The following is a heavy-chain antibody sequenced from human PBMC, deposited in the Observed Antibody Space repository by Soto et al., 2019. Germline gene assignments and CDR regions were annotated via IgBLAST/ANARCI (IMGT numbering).Heavy chain of an antibody. Sequence: QVQLVQSGAEVKKPGASVKVSCKASGYTFTSYYMHWVRQAPGQGLEWMGIINPSGGSTSYAQKFQCRVTMTRDRSTSTVYMELSSLRSEDTAVYYCARGYCSSTSCPTPSFDYWGQGTLVTVSS. V-gene: IGHV1-46*03. J-gene: IGHJ4*02. D-gene: IGHD2-2*01. CDR3: ARGYCSSTSCPTPSFDY. CDR1: GYTFTSYY. CDR2: INPSGGST.